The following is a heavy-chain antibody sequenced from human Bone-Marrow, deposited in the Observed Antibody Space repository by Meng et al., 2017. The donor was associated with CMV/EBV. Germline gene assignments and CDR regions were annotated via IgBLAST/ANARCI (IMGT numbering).Heavy chain of an antibody. D-gene: IGHD3-22*01. CDR1: GDSVSSNSAA. V-gene: IGHV6-1*01. CDR2: TYYRSKWYD. J-gene: IGHJ6*01. CDR3: ARDYYDSGAYYYTEEYYHGLDV. Sequence: SQTLSLTCAISGDSVSSNSAAWNWIRQSPSRGLEWLGRTYYRSKWYDDYAMAVKSRITINPDTSKNQFSLQLNSVTPEDTAVYYCARDYYDSGAYYYTEEYYHGLDVWGQGTTVTVYS.